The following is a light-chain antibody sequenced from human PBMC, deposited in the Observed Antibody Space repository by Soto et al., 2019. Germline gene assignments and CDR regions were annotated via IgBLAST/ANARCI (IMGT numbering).Light chain of an antibody. Sequence: QSALTQPASVSGSPGQSITISCTGTSSDVGGYNFVSWYQQHPGKAPKLMIYEVRNRPSGVSNRFSGSKSGNTASLTISGLQAEDEGDYYCSSYTHGSPLSVVFGGGTQLTVL. CDR1: SSDVGGYNF. V-gene: IGLV2-14*01. CDR3: SSYTHGSPLSVV. CDR2: EVR. J-gene: IGLJ2*01.